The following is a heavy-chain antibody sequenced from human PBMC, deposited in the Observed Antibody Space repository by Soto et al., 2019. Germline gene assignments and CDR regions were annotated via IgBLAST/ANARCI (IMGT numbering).Heavy chain of an antibody. CDR2: ISYDGSNK. Sequence: PXESLRLSCAASGFTFSSYGMHWVRQAPGKGLEWVAVISYDGSNKYYADSVKGRFTISRDNSKNTLYLQMNSLRAEDTAVYYCAKDGVVPGRYYYYGMDVWGQGTTVTVSS. CDR3: AKDGVVPGRYYYYGMDV. J-gene: IGHJ6*02. V-gene: IGHV3-30*18. CDR1: GFTFSSYG. D-gene: IGHD2-2*01.